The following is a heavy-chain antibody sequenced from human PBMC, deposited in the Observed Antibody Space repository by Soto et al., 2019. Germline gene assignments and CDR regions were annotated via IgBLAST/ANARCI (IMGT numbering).Heavy chain of an antibody. D-gene: IGHD2-2*02. Sequence: SETATLTCAVSGGSLSSSTWWNWVCHPPGKGLEWIGEIHHRGSTSYNLSLKSRVTISVYKSENQFSLKLTSVTAADTAVYYCARVRQGCSSTSCYIDPSFPVTLVTVSS. CDR2: IHHRGST. CDR1: GGSLSSSTW. J-gene: IGHJ5*02. CDR3: ARVRQGCSSTSCYIDP. V-gene: IGHV4-4*02.